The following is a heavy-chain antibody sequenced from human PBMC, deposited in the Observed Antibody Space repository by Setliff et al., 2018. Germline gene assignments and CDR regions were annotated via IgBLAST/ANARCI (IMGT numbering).Heavy chain of an antibody. Sequence: PGGSLRLSCVASGFTFSNYGFNWVRQAPGKGLEWISYISNGGGAVKYADSVKGRFTISRDNAKSSLYLQMNSLRAEDTAVYYCARDLIRGAPNWFDPWGQGTLVTVSS. V-gene: IGHV3-48*03. CDR1: GFTFSNYG. CDR2: ISNGGGAV. D-gene: IGHD3-10*01. J-gene: IGHJ5*02. CDR3: ARDLIRGAPNWFDP.